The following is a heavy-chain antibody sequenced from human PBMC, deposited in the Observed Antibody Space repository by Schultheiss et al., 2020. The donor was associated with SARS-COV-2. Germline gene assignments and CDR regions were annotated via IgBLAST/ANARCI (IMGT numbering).Heavy chain of an antibody. CDR3: AREWHYYDGSAGLDY. V-gene: IGHV1-69*06. CDR2: IIPIFGTA. CDR1: GGTFSSYA. J-gene: IGHJ4*02. Sequence: SVKVSCKASGGTFSSYAISWVRQAPGQGLEWMGGIIPIFGTANYAQKFQGRVTITADKSTSTAYMELSSLRSEDTAVYYCAREWHYYDGSAGLDYWGQGIQVTV. D-gene: IGHD3-22*01.